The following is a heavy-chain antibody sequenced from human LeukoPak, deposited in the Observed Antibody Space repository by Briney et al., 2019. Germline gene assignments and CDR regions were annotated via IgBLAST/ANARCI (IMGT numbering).Heavy chain of an antibody. Sequence: SETLSLTCTVSGGSISSGGYYWSWIRQHPGKGLEWIGYIYYSGSTFYNPSLKSRVTISVDTSKNQFSLKLSSVTAADTAVYYCARGHSTGRIIDYWGQGTLVTVSS. CDR1: GGSISSGGYY. V-gene: IGHV4-31*03. CDR3: ARGHSTGRIIDY. D-gene: IGHD3-22*01. CDR2: IYYSGST. J-gene: IGHJ4*02.